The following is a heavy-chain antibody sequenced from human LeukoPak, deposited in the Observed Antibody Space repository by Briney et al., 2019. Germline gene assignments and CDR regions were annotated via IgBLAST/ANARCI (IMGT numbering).Heavy chain of an antibody. V-gene: IGHV1-18*01. D-gene: IGHD5-18*01. CDR1: GYTFTTYN. J-gene: IGHJ5*02. CDR3: ARESRIQLVKKKNWFDP. CDR2: ISGYNGNT. Sequence: ASVKVSCKASGYTFTTYNINWVRQAPGQGLEWMGWISGYNGNTNYAQKLQGRVTMTRDMSTSTVYMELSSLRSEDTAVYYCARESRIQLVKKKNWFDPWGQGTLVTVSS.